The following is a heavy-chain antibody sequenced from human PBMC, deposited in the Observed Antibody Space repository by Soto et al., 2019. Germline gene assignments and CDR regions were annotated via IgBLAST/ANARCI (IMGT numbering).Heavy chain of an antibody. J-gene: IGHJ3*02. CDR3: ARERNYSGSYSAFDI. D-gene: IGHD1-26*01. V-gene: IGHV1-69*13. Sequence: SVKVSCKASGGTFSSYAISWVRQAPGQGLEWMGGIIPIFGTANYAQKFQGRVTITADESTSTAYMELSSLRSEDTAVYYCARERNYSGSYSAFDIWGQGTMVTVSS. CDR1: GGTFSSYA. CDR2: IIPIFGTA.